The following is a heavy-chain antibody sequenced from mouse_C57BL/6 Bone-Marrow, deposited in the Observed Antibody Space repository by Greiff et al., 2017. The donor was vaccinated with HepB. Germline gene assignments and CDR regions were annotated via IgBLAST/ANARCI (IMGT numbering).Heavy chain of an antibody. CDR1: GFTFTDYY. D-gene: IGHD3-1*01. V-gene: IGHV7-3*01. CDR3: ARPSSGAMDY. Sequence: EVMLVESGGCLVQPGGSLRLSCAASGFTFTDYYMSWVRQPPGKALEWLGFIRNKANGYTTEYSASVKGRFTISRDNSQSILYLQMNALRAEDSATYYCARPSSGAMDYWGQGTSVTVSS. CDR2: IRNKANGYTT. J-gene: IGHJ4*01.